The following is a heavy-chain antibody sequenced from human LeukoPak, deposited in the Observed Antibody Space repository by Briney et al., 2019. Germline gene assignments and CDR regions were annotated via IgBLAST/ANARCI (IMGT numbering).Heavy chain of an antibody. CDR2: INHSGST. J-gene: IGHJ5*02. V-gene: IGHV4-34*01. D-gene: IGHD3-3*01. CDR1: GGSFSGYY. CDR3: ASHLRLSVRDFWSGYLFNP. Sequence: SETLSLTCAVYGGSFSGYYWSWIRQPPGKGLEWIGEINHSGSTNYNPSLKSRVTISVDKSKNQFSLKLSSVTAADTAVYYCASHLRLSVRDFWSGYLFNPWGQGTLVTVSS.